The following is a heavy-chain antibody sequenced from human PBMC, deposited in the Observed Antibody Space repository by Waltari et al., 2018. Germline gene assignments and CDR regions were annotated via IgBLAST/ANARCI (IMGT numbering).Heavy chain of an antibody. D-gene: IGHD6-13*01. J-gene: IGHJ4*02. CDR1: GGSFSGYY. CDR2: INHSGST. CDR3: ARLAAAGKVDY. V-gene: IGHV4-34*01. Sequence: QVQLQQWGAGLLKPSETLSLTCAVYGGSFSGYYWSWIRQPPGKGLEWIGEINHSGSTNYNPSLKSRVTISVDTSKNQFSLKLISVTAADTAVYYCARLAAAGKVDYWGQGTLVTVSS.